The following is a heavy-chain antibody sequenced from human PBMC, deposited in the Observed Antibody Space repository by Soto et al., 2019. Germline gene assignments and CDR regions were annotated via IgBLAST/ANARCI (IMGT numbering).Heavy chain of an antibody. V-gene: IGHV3-11*05. Sequence: QVQLVESGGGLVKPGGSLRLSCAASGFTFSDYYMSWIRQAPGKGLEWVSFISGSTTYTKYADSVEGRFTISRDNAKNSLYLHMNSLSAEDTAVYYCAREGPNSSSWYPLNSWGQGTLVTVSS. J-gene: IGHJ4*02. CDR3: AREGPNSSSWYPLNS. CDR1: GFTFSDYY. CDR2: ISGSTTYT. D-gene: IGHD6-13*01.